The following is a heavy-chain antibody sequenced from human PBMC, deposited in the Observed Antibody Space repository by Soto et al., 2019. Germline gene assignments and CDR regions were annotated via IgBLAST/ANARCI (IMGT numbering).Heavy chain of an antibody. CDR1: GFASSGYW. CDR3: ARATSVDAY. CDR2: IKQDGSEK. D-gene: IGHD5-12*01. J-gene: IGHJ4*02. Sequence: EVQLVESGGDLVQPGGSLRLSCAASGFASSGYWMSWVRQAPGKGLEGVANIKQDGSEKYYVDSVKGRFTISRDNAKNSLYLQMNSLRVEDTAVYYCARATSVDAYWGQGTLVTVSS. V-gene: IGHV3-7*01.